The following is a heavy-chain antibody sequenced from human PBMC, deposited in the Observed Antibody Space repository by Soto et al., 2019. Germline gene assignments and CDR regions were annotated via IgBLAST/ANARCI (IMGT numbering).Heavy chain of an antibody. CDR2: IYYSGST. J-gene: IGHJ4*02. CDR1: GGSVSSGSYY. Sequence: QVQLQESGPGLVKPSETLSLTCTVSGGSVSSGSYYWSWIRQPPGKGLEWIGYIYYSGSTNYNPSRKSRVTISVDTSKNQFSLKLSSVTAADTAVYYCARDRDGDYVDYWGQGTLVTVSS. D-gene: IGHD4-17*01. V-gene: IGHV4-61*01. CDR3: ARDRDGDYVDY.